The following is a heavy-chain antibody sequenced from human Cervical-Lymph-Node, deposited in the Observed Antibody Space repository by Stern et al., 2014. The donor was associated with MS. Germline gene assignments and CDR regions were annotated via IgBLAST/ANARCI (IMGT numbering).Heavy chain of an antibody. J-gene: IGHJ2*01. D-gene: IGHD6-13*01. CDR2: IYYRGST. Sequence: QVQLQESGPGLVKPSQTLSLTCTVSGGSISSGGYYWSWIRQHPGKGLEWIGDIYYRGSTYYNPSLKSRVTISVDTSKNQFSLKLSSVTAADTAVYYCARRGVGYSSSWYGGWYFDLWGRGTLVTVSS. CDR1: GGSISSGGYY. V-gene: IGHV4-31*03. CDR3: ARRGVGYSSSWYGGWYFDL.